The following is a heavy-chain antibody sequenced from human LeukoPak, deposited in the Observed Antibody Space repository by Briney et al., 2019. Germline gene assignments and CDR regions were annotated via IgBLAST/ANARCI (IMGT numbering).Heavy chain of an antibody. CDR2: INHSGST. V-gene: IGHV4-34*01. Sequence: PSETLSLTCAVYGGSFSSYYWSWIRQPPGKGLEWIWEINHSGSTNYNPSLKSRVTISVDTSKNQFSLKLSSVTAADTAVYYCARASRTYYYYYYGMDVWGQGTTVTVSS. J-gene: IGHJ6*02. CDR1: GGSFSSYY. CDR3: ARASRTYYYYYYGMDV.